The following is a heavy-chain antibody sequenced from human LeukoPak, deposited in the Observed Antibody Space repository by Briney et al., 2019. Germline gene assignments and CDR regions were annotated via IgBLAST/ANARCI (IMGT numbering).Heavy chain of an antibody. Sequence: ASLTVSCKASGYSFTDYYIHWVRQAPGQGLEWMGWINPNSGGTIYAQKFQGRVTMTRDTSINTAYMELSSLRSDDTAVYYCARDRYYDFWSGSHYFDYWGQGTLVTVSS. CDR3: ARDRYYDFWSGSHYFDY. J-gene: IGHJ4*02. D-gene: IGHD3-3*01. CDR1: GYSFTDYY. CDR2: INPNSGGT. V-gene: IGHV1-2*02.